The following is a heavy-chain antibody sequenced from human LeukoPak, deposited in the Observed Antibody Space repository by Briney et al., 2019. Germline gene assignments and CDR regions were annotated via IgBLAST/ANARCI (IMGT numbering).Heavy chain of an antibody. CDR1: GGSISSYY. D-gene: IGHD3-22*01. CDR3: ARHTYYCDSSGYYHNWFDP. V-gene: IGHV4-59*08. CDR2: IYYSGST. Sequence: SETLSLTCTVSGGSISSYYWSWIRQPPGKGLEWIGYIYYSGSTNYNPSLKSRVTISVDTSKNQFSLKLSSVTAADTAVYYCARHTYYCDSSGYYHNWFDPWGQGTLVTVSS. J-gene: IGHJ5*02.